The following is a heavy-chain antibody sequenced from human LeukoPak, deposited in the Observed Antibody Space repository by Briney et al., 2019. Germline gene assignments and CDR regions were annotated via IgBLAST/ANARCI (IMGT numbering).Heavy chain of an antibody. V-gene: IGHV3-11*01. J-gene: IGHJ6*02. CDR2: ITNSGTTI. Sequence: PGGSLRLSCAASGFTFSDYNMNWVRQAPGKGLEWVSYITNSGTTIHYADSVKGRFTISRDNAKNSLCLQMNSLRAEDTAVYYCARSIGLTGGGVDVWGQGTTVTVSS. D-gene: IGHD3-9*01. CDR1: GFTFSDYN. CDR3: ARSIGLTGGGVDV.